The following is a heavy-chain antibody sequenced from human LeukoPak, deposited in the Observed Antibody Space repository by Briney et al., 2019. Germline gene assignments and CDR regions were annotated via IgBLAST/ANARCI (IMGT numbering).Heavy chain of an antibody. Sequence: GGSLRLSCSASGFTFSIHEMLWVRQAPGKGLEWVSYISTSGNTINDADSVKGRFTVARDNAKNSLYLQMNSLRAEDTAVYYCARVLYQPTYKDAFDIWGQGTMVTVSS. V-gene: IGHV3-48*03. J-gene: IGHJ3*02. CDR3: ARVLYQPTYKDAFDI. D-gene: IGHD2-2*01. CDR2: ISTSGNTI. CDR1: GFTFSIHE.